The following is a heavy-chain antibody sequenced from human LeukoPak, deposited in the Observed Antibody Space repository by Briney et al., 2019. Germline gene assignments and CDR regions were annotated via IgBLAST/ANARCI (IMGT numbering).Heavy chain of an antibody. CDR3: ARGPPNWGYDY. J-gene: IGHJ4*02. CDR2: MSPNSGDT. CDR1: GYTFTSYD. Sequence: ASVKVSCKASGYTFTSYDFNWVRQATGQRPEWMGWMSPNSGDTGYAQKFQDRVTMTRNTSISAAYMELSSLRSDDTAVYYCARGPPNWGYDYWGPGTLVTVSS. V-gene: IGHV1-8*01. D-gene: IGHD7-27*01.